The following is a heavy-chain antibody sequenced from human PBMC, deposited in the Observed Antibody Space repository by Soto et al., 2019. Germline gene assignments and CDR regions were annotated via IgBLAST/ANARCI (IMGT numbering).Heavy chain of an antibody. CDR2: ISAYNGNT. V-gene: IGHV1-18*01. D-gene: IGHD3-10*01. CDR1: GYTFTSYG. Sequence: ASVKVSCKASGYTFTSYGISWVRQAPGQGLEWMGWISAYNGNTNYAQKLQGRVTMTTDTSTSTAYMELSSLRSEDTAVYYCARCRITMVRGVHFDYWGQGTLVTVSS. CDR3: ARCRITMVRGVHFDY. J-gene: IGHJ4*02.